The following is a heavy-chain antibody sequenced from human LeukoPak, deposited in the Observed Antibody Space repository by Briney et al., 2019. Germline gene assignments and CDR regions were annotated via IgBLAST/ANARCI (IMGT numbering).Heavy chain of an antibody. CDR1: GLTFSDYY. J-gene: IGHJ6*03. Sequence: GGSLRLSCAASGLTFSDYYMSWIRQAPGKGLEWVSYISSSGSTIYYADSVKGRFTISRDNAKNSLYLQMNSLRAEDTAVYYCARDRADYYYYYMDVWGKGTTVTVSS. V-gene: IGHV3-11*04. D-gene: IGHD3-10*01. CDR3: ARDRADYYYYYMDV. CDR2: ISSSGSTI.